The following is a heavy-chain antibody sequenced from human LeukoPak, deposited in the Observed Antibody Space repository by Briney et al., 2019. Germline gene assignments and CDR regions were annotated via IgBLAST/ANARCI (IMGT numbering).Heavy chain of an antibody. D-gene: IGHD2-2*01. CDR3: AKDFRDQLLIDAFDI. CDR1: GFTLSSYA. J-gene: IGHJ3*02. Sequence: GGSLRLSCAASGFTLSSYAMSWVRQAPGKGLEWVSAISGSGGSTYYADSVKGRFTISRDNSKNTLYLQMNSLRAEDTAVYYCAKDFRDQLLIDAFDIWGQGTMVTVSS. V-gene: IGHV3-23*01. CDR2: ISGSGGST.